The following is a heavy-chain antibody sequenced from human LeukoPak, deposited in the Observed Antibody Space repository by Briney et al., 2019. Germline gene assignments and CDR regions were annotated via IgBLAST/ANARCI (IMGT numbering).Heavy chain of an antibody. J-gene: IGHJ4*02. CDR3: AKDRRIAAAGTADY. CDR1: GFTFSSYA. V-gene: IGHV3-30-3*01. D-gene: IGHD6-13*01. CDR2: ISYDGSNK. Sequence: QSGGSLRLSCAASGFTFSSYAMHWVRQAPGKGLEWVAVISYDGSNKYYADSVKGRFTISRDNSKNTLYLQMNSLRAEDTAVYYCAKDRRIAAAGTADYWGQGTLVTVSS.